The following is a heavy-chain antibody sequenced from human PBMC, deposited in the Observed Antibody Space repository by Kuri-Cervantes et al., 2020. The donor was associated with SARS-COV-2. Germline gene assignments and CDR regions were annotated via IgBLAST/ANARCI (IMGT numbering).Heavy chain of an antibody. D-gene: IGHD6-19*01. Sequence: GESLKISCAASGFTFSNYAMSWVRQAPGKGLEWVSSISSSSSYIYYADSVKGRFTISRDNAKNSLYLQMNSLRAEDTAVYYCASAYSSGPYYFDYWGQGTLVTVSS. CDR1: GFTFSNYA. V-gene: IGHV3-21*01. CDR2: ISSSSSYI. CDR3: ASAYSSGPYYFDY. J-gene: IGHJ4*02.